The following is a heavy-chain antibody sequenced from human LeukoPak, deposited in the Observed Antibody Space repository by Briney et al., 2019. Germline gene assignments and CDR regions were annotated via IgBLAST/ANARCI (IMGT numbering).Heavy chain of an antibody. J-gene: IGHJ4*02. V-gene: IGHV4-31*03. CDR1: GGSISSGGYY. D-gene: IGHD4-23*01. CDR2: IYYSGST. Sequence: SETLSLTCTVSGGSISSGGYYWSWIRQHPGKGLEWIGYIYYSGSTYYNPSLKSRVTISVDTSKNQFSLKLSSVTAADTAVYYCAREVPMTTVAHPLGPFDYWGQGTPVTVSS. CDR3: AREVPMTTVAHPLGPFDY.